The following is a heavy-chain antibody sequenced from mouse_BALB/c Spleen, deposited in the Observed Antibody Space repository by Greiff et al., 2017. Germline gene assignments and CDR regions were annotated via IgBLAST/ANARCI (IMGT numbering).Heavy chain of an antibody. V-gene: IGHV5-12-1*01. D-gene: IGHD2-4*01. J-gene: IGHJ4*01. Sequence: EVKLVESGGGLVKPGGSLKLSCAASGFAFSSYDMSWVRQTPEKRLEWVAYISSGGGSTYYPDTVKGRFTISRDNAKNTLYLQMSSLKSEDTAMYYCTRDRLRRYAMDYWGQGTSVTVSS. CDR1: GFAFSSYD. CDR2: ISSGGGST. CDR3: TRDRLRRYAMDY.